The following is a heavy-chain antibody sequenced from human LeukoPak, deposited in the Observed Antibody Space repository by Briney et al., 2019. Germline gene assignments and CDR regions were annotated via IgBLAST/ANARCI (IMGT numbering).Heavy chain of an antibody. CDR1: GFTFSRYA. J-gene: IGHJ4*02. CDR2: ISGSGRSP. D-gene: IGHD3-22*01. Sequence: PGGSLRLSCAASGFTFSRYAMSWVRQAPGKGLVWVSGISGSGRSPYYADSVKGRFTISRDNSKNTLYLQMNSLRVEDPAVYYCAKAYYDSSDSYFDYWGQGTLVTVSS. CDR3: AKAYYDSSDSYFDY. V-gene: IGHV3-23*01.